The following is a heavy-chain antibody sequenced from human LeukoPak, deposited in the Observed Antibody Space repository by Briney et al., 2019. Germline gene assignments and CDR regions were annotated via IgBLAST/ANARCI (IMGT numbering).Heavy chain of an antibody. Sequence: GGSLRLSCAASGFTFSSYAMSWVRQAPGKGLEWVSAISGSGGSTYYADSVKGRFTISRDNSKNTLYLQMNSLRAEDTAVYYCAKGDYDFWSGYYYNYYYGMDVWGQGTTVPSP. CDR1: GFTFSSYA. CDR2: ISGSGGST. V-gene: IGHV3-23*01. J-gene: IGHJ6*02. CDR3: AKGDYDFWSGYYYNYYYGMDV. D-gene: IGHD3-3*01.